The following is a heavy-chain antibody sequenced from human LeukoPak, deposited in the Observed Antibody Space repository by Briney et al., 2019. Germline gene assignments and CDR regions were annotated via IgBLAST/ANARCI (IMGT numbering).Heavy chain of an antibody. CDR2: INHSGST. D-gene: IGHD3-3*01. CDR1: GGSFSGYY. Sequence: SETLSLTCAVYGGSFSGYYWSWIRQPPGKGLEWIGEINHSGSTNYNPSLKSRVTISVDTSKNQFSLTLSSLTAADTAVYYCARVYYDFWSGYYPLYYYYYYMDVWGKGTTVTVSS. J-gene: IGHJ6*03. CDR3: ARVYYDFWSGYYPLYYYYYYMDV. V-gene: IGHV4-34*01.